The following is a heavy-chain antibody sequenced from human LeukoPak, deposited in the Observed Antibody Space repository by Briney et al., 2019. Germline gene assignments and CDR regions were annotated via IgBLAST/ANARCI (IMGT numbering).Heavy chain of an antibody. Sequence: TPGGSLRLSCAVSGLTFRDAWMSWVRQAPGRGLEWVGRIVSKGSGGTVDYAAPVKGRFTISRDDSQNMLFLQISGLNTEDTGVYYCSHVAGAPWRLGSWGQGTLVTVSS. CDR1: GLTFRDAW. CDR3: SHVAGAPWRLGS. D-gene: IGHD6-19*01. V-gene: IGHV3-15*04. J-gene: IGHJ5*02. CDR2: IVSKGSGGTV.